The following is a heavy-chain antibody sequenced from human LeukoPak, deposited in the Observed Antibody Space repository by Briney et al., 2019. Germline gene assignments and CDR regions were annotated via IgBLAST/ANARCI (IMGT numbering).Heavy chain of an antibody. CDR2: ISYDGSNK. V-gene: IGHV3-30*18. Sequence: GGSLRLSCAASGFTFSSYGMHWVRQAPGKGLEWVAVISYDGSNKYYADSVKGRFTISRDNSKNTLHLQMNSLRAEDTAVYYCAKDLKPFWSGYYYYYYGMDVWGQGTTVTVSS. D-gene: IGHD3-3*01. J-gene: IGHJ6*02. CDR1: GFTFSSYG. CDR3: AKDLKPFWSGYYYYYYGMDV.